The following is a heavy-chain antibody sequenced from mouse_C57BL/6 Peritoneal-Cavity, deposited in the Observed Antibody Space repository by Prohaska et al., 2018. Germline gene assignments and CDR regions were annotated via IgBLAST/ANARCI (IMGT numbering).Heavy chain of an antibody. D-gene: IGHD4-1*02. CDR3: ERYERRTNGKAWDY. Sequence: VMLVESGGGLVKPGGSLKLSCAASGFTFSSYTMSWVSQTPEKRLECVATISGVCGNSYYPDRVKGRLTISLNIAKHTLYPQRGRLRSDKTLLHYRERYERRTNGKAWDYW. CDR1: GFTFSSYT. J-gene: IGHJ4*01. CDR2: ISGVCGNS. V-gene: IGHV5-9*01.